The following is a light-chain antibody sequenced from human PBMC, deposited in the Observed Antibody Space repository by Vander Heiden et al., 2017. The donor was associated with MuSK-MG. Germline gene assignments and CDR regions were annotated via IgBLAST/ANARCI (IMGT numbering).Light chain of an antibody. J-gene: IGKJ3*01. Sequence: EVVLPPSPATLSLSPGARANLSCRASQSVGTYLSWYQHKPGQAPRILIYDESKRATGILARFRGGGSGTDFTLTISSREPEDFAIYYCQQRRSWAPEFTFGPGTKVEI. CDR1: QSVGTY. CDR3: QQRRSWAPEFT. CDR2: DES. V-gene: IGKV3-11*01.